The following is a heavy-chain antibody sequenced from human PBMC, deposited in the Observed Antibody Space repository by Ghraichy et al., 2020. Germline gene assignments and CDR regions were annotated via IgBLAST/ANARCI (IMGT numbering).Heavy chain of an antibody. J-gene: IGHJ3*02. CDR3: ARDRYWDISGESLPFDI. CDR2: TYYRNEWHR. Sequence: SQTLSLTCAVSGASVSSRSLAWNWIRQSPSRGFEWLGRTYYRNEWHRNYALSVKSRINIDADTSKNQISLQLSSVTPEDTAIYFCARDRYWDISGESLPFDILVQGTMVTVYS. D-gene: IGHD2-15*01. V-gene: IGHV6-1*01. CDR1: GASVSSRSLA.